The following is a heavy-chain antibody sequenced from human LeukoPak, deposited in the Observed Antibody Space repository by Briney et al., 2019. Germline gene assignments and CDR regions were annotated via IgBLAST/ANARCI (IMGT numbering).Heavy chain of an antibody. J-gene: IGHJ4*02. CDR1: GFTFSSYA. V-gene: IGHV3-30*04. CDR3: ARVFTSKFDY. CDR2: ISYDGSNK. D-gene: IGHD3-3*01. Sequence: GGSLRLSCAASGFTFSSYAMHWVRQAPGKGLEWVAVISYDGSNKYYADSVKGRFTISRDNSKNTLYLQMNSLRAEDTAVYYCARVFTSKFDYWGERTLVTVSS.